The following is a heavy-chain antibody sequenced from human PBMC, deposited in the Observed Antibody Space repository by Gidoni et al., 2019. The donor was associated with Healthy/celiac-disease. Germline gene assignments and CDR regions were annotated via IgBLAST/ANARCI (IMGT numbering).Heavy chain of an antibody. J-gene: IGHJ4*02. CDR1: GYSISSGYY. CDR2: IYHSGST. Sequence: QVQLQESGPGLVKPSETLSLTCAVSGYSISSGYYWGWIRQPPGKGLEWIGSIYHSGSTYYNPSLKSRVTISVDTSKNQFSLKLSSVTAADTAVYYCARTSGSWSSYYFDYWGQGTLVTVSS. CDR3: ARTSGSWSSYYFDY. V-gene: IGHV4-38-2*01. D-gene: IGHD6-13*01.